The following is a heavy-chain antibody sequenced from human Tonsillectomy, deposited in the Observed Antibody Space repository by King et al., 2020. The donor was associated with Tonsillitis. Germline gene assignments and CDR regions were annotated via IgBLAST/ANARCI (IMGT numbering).Heavy chain of an antibody. J-gene: IGHJ4*02. D-gene: IGHD5-24*01. CDR2: ISSSGCAI. CDR3: ARGDGSNLIFDY. V-gene: IGHV3-11*01. Sequence: VQLVESGGGLVKPGGSLRLSCAVSGFTFSDFYMSWIRQAPGKGLEWISFISSSGCAIHHADSVKGRFTVSRADAKNALYLQMHSLRAEDTAVYYCARGDGSNLIFDYWGQGTLVTVSS. CDR1: GFTFSDFY.